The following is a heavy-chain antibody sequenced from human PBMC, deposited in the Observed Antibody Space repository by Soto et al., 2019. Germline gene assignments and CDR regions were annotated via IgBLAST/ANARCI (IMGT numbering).Heavy chain of an antibody. CDR3: ARDPMSSSFYMDV. CDR2: INSDGSST. J-gene: IGHJ6*03. D-gene: IGHD6-6*01. Sequence: PGGSLGLSCAASGFTFRSYWMHWVRRAPGKGLVWVSRINSDGSSTSYADSVKGRFTISRDNAKNTLYLQMNSLRAEETAVYYCARDPMSSSFYMDVSGKGTTVTVSS. V-gene: IGHV3-74*01. CDR1: GFTFRSYW.